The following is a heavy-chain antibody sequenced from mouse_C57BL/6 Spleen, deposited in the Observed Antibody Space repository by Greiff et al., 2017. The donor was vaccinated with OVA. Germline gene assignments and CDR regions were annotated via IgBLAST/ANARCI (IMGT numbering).Heavy chain of an antibody. CDR2: IYPGDGDT. CDR1: GYAFSSSW. Sequence: VQLQQSGPELVKPGASVKISCKASGYAFSSSWMNWVKQRPGKGLEWIGRIYPGDGDTNSNGKFKGKAPLTADKSSSTAYMQLSSLTSEDSAVYFCASDYYYGSSSWYFDVWGTGTTVTVSA. D-gene: IGHD1-1*01. J-gene: IGHJ1*03. V-gene: IGHV1-82*01. CDR3: ASDYYYGSSSWYFDV.